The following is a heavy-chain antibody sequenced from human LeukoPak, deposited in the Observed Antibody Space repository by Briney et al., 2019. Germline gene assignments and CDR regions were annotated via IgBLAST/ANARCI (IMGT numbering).Heavy chain of an antibody. J-gene: IGHJ4*02. CDR1: GFTFSSYE. D-gene: IGHD3-16*02. CDR3: ARFSSLEELSLFRY. Sequence: GGSLRLSCAASGFTFSSYEMNWVRQAPGKGLEWVSYISSSGSTIYYADSVKGRFTISRDNAKNSLYLQMNTLRAEDTAVYYCARFSSLEELSLFRYWGQGTLVTVSS. V-gene: IGHV3-48*03. CDR2: ISSSGSTI.